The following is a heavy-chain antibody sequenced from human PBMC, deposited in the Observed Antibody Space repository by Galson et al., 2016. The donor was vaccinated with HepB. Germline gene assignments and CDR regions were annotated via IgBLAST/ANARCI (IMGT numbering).Heavy chain of an antibody. D-gene: IGHD3-10*01. V-gene: IGHV4-39*01. J-gene: IGHJ4*02. CDR1: GGSISSDRYY. CDR2: INYSGNI. Sequence: SETLSLTCTVSGGSISSDRYYWTWVRQPPGEGLQWIGSINYSGNIYYDDFFKSRVSMSMDTSESQFSLKVRSVTAADTSTYYCARLEITGSGNFFDVWGQGTLVIVSS. CDR3: ARLEITGSGNFFDV.